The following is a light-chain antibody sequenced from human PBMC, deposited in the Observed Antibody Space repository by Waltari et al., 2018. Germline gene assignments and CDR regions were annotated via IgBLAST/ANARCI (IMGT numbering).Light chain of an antibody. CDR2: AAS. CDR1: QGITTY. V-gene: IGKV1-9*01. Sequence: DIQLTQSPSFLSASVGDRVRITCRASQGITTYLAWYQQKPGKAPKLLIFAASTLQSGVPSRFRGSGSGTEFTLTINSLRPEDFATYYCQQLNSYPPTFGPGTKVDI. J-gene: IGKJ3*01. CDR3: QQLNSYPPT.